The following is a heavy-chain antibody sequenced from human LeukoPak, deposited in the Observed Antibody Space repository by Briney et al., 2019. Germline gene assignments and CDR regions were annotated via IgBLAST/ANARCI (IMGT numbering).Heavy chain of an antibody. Sequence: GGSLRLSCAASGFTVSSNYMSWVRQAPGKGLEWVSVIYSGGSTYYADSVKGRFTISRDNSKNTLYLQMNSLRAEDTAAYYCARDGGYDIPLGRYYYYGMDVWGQGTTVTVSS. D-gene: IGHD3-9*01. V-gene: IGHV3-66*01. CDR3: ARDGGYDIPLGRYYYYGMDV. CDR2: IYSGGST. J-gene: IGHJ6*02. CDR1: GFTVSSNY.